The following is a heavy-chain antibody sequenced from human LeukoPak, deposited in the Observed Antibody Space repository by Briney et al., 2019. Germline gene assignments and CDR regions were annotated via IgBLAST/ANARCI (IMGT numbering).Heavy chain of an antibody. CDR3: ANILGRWAGYGMDV. CDR1: GFTFSSYE. D-gene: IGHD3-9*01. CDR2: ISSSGNTI. Sequence: PGGSLRLSCAASGFTFSSYEMNWVRQAPGKGLEWVSYISSSGNTIYYADSVKGRFTISRDNAKNSLYLQMNSLRAEDTAVYYCANILGRWAGYGMDVWGQGTTVTVS. V-gene: IGHV3-48*03. J-gene: IGHJ6*02.